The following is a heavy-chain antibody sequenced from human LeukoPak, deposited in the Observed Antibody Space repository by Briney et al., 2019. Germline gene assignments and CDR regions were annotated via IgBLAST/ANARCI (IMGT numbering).Heavy chain of an antibody. Sequence: GGSLRLSCAASGFTFSSYSMNWVRQAPGKGLEWVSSISSSSSYIYYADSVKGRFTISRDNAKNSLYLQTNSLRAEDTAVYYCARDAPSYYYGSGSYDPYGMDVWGQGTTVTVSS. D-gene: IGHD3-10*01. CDR2: ISSSSSYI. J-gene: IGHJ6*02. V-gene: IGHV3-21*01. CDR3: ARDAPSYYYGSGSYDPYGMDV. CDR1: GFTFSSYS.